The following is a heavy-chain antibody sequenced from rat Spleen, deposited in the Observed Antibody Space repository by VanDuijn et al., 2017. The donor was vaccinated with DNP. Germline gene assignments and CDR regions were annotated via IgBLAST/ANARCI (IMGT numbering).Heavy chain of an antibody. D-gene: IGHD4-3*01. Sequence: EVQLVESGGGLVQPGRSQKLSCVASGFTFNNYWMNWVRQAPGRGLEWVASISYEGSSTYYGDSVKGRFTISRDNAKSTLYLQMDSLRSEDTATYYCTIAYNSGFVYWGQGTLVTVSS. CDR1: GFTFNNYW. CDR3: TIAYNSGFVY. V-gene: IGHV5-31*01. CDR2: ISYEGSST. J-gene: IGHJ3*01.